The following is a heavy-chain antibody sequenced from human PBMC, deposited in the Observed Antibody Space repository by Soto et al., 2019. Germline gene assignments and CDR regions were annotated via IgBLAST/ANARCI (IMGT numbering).Heavy chain of an antibody. CDR2: ISSSSSYI. D-gene: IGHD6-19*01. V-gene: IGHV3-21*01. CDR3: ARGAVWLGVRPMGV. CDR1: GFTFSSYS. J-gene: IGHJ6*02. Sequence: GGSLTLSCAASGFTFSSYSMNWGHQAPGKGLKWLSSISSSSSYIYYADSVKGRFTISRDNAKNSLYLQMNSLRAEDTAVYYCARGAVWLGVRPMGVEGQGTTVRISS.